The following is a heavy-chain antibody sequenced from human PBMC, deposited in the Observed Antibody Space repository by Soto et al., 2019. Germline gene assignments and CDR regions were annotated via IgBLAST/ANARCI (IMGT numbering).Heavy chain of an antibody. Sequence: QVQLVQSGAEVKKPGSSVKVSCKASGGTFSSYTISWVRQAPGQGLEWMGRIIPILGIANYAQKFQGRVTITADKSTSTAYMELSSLRSEDTAVYYCVREGGSYRYPFDYWGQGTLVTVSS. CDR1: GGTFSSYT. CDR3: VREGGSYRYPFDY. CDR2: IIPILGIA. J-gene: IGHJ4*02. V-gene: IGHV1-69*08. D-gene: IGHD3-16*02.